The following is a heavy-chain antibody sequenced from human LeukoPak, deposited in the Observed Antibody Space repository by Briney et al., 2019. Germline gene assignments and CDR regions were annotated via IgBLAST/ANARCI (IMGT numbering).Heavy chain of an antibody. V-gene: IGHV4-39*07. CDR3: ARRGRDGYLDY. D-gene: IGHD5-24*01. Sequence: SETLSLTCTVSGGSINNTLFYWGWIRQPPGKGLEWIGTVYYDGINYSSPSLKSRVATSVDTSKNQFSLRLSSVTAADTAVYYCARRGRDGYLDYWGQGTLVTVTS. J-gene: IGHJ4*02. CDR1: GGSINNTLFY. CDR2: VYYDGIN.